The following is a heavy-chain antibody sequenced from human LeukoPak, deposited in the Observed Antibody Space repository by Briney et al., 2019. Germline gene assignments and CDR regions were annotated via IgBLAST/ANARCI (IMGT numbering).Heavy chain of an antibody. V-gene: IGHV3-23*01. Sequence: PGGSLRLSCAASGFTFSSYAMSWVRQAPGKGLEWVSAISGSGGSTYYADSVKGRFTISRDNAKYSLYLQMNSLRAEDTAVYYCARDRSITNFGVVRRNKVGTLDVWGKGTTVTVSS. J-gene: IGHJ6*04. CDR3: ARDRSITNFGVVRRNKVGTLDV. CDR1: GFTFSSYA. CDR2: ISGSGGST. D-gene: IGHD3-3*01.